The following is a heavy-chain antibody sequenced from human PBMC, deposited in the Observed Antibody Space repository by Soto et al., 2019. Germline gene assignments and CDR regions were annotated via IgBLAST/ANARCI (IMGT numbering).Heavy chain of an antibody. D-gene: IGHD1-1*01. J-gene: IGHJ4*02. CDR1: GGSISRYY. CDR3: ARQGAGTDFDF. CDR2: IYYTGST. Sequence: SETLSLTCTVSGGSISRYYWSWIRQPPGKGLEWIGYIYYTGSTNYNPSLKSRVTISIDTPKNQFSLKLDSVTAADTAVYYCARQGAGTDFDFWGQGTPVTVSS. V-gene: IGHV4-59*01.